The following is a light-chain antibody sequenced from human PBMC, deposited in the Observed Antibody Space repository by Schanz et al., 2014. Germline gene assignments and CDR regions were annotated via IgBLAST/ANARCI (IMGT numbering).Light chain of an antibody. Sequence: EIVLTQSPGTLSLSPGERATLSCRASQSIGSYLAWYQQKPGQAPRLLIYGASSRATGVPDRFSGSGSGTDFTLTISRLEPEDSAVYYCQHYGSPPLTFGPGTTVDIK. CDR2: GAS. CDR1: QSIGSY. CDR3: QHYGSPPLT. V-gene: IGKV3-20*01. J-gene: IGKJ3*01.